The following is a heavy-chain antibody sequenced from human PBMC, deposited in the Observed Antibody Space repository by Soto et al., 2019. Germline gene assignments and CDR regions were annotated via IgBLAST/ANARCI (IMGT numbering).Heavy chain of an antibody. CDR1: GYTFTSYA. J-gene: IGHJ6*02. D-gene: IGHD3-10*01. Sequence: QVQLVQSVAEVKKPGASVKVSCKASGYTFTSYAMHWVRQAPGQRLEWMGWINAGNGNTKYSQKFQGRVPITRDTSASTAYMELSSLRSEDTAVYYCARVPGYYYGMDVWGQGTTVTVSS. CDR3: ARVPGYYYGMDV. V-gene: IGHV1-3*01. CDR2: INAGNGNT.